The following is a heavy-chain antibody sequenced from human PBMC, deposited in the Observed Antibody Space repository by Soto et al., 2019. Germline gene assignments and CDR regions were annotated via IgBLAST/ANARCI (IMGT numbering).Heavy chain of an antibody. Sequence: SETLSLTCTVSGDSIGSFYWSWVRQPPGNGLEWIGYIYYSGTTNYNPSLKSRVTISIDASKNQFSLRLTSVTAADTAVYYCARDRGYYDDTGPTYDYWGQGTQVTVSS. J-gene: IGHJ4*02. CDR1: GDSIGSFY. CDR2: IYYSGTT. V-gene: IGHV4-59*01. CDR3: ARDRGYYDDTGPTYDY. D-gene: IGHD3-16*01.